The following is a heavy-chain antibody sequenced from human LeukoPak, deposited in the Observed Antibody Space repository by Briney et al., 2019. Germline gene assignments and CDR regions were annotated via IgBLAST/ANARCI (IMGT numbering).Heavy chain of an antibody. D-gene: IGHD5-18*01. J-gene: IGHJ4*02. CDR2: IYYSGST. Sequence: PSETLSFTCTVSGGSISSYYWSWIRQPPGKGLEWIGYIYYSGSTNYNPSLKSRVTISVDTSKNQFSLKLSSVTAADTAVYYCARHSGYSYGLDYWGQGTLVTVSS. CDR3: ARHSGYSYGLDY. CDR1: GGSISSYY. V-gene: IGHV4-59*08.